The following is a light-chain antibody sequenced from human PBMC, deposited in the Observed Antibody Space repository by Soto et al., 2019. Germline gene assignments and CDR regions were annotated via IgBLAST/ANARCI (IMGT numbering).Light chain of an antibody. Sequence: DIQMTQSPSTLSASVGDRVTITCRASQSISSWLAWYQQKPGTAPKLLTYKASTLQSGVPSRLNGSRSGTEFSLTIGSLQPDNSATYYCQQYKDNWTFGQGTKEEVK. CDR3: QQYKDNWT. J-gene: IGKJ1*01. CDR1: QSISSW. CDR2: KAS. V-gene: IGKV1-5*03.